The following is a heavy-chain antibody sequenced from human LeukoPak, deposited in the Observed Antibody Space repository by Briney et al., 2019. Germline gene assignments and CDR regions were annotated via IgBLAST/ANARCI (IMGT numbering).Heavy chain of an antibody. J-gene: IGHJ4*02. CDR2: INLNSGGT. V-gene: IGHV1-2*06. CDR3: ASLVLRTTAMVTSFFDY. CDR1: GYPFTAYD. Sequence: GASVKVSCKASGYPFTAYDMHWGRQSPGHGLEWMGRINLNSGGTNSAQKFQARVTMTRDTSLSTAYMELSRLRSDDTAVYYCASLVLRTTAMVTSFFDYWGQGTLVTVSS. D-gene: IGHD5-18*01.